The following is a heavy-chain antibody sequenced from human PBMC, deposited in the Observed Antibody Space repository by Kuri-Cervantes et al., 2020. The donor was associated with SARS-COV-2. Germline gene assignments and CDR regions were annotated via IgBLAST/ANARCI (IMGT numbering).Heavy chain of an antibody. CDR1: GGSFNNYY. CDR2: INHSGGT. J-gene: IGHJ6*02. D-gene: IGHD2-2*01. CDR3: ARGLVAVVPSPVLGLGPHYCSYHVDV. Sequence: SQTLSLTCAVYGGSFNNYYWSWIRQPPGKGLEWIGEINHSGGTNHNPSLKSRVIISADTSKNQFSLKMRSVTAADTAVYYCARGLVAVVPSPVLGLGPHYCSYHVDVWGHGTTVTVSS. V-gene: IGHV4-34*01.